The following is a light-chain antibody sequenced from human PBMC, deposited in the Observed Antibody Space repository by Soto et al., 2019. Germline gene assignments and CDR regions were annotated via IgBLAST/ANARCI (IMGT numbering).Light chain of an antibody. V-gene: IGLV2-23*03. CDR2: EGS. CDR3: CSYTGGRTFV. Sequence: QSVLTQPASVSGSPGQSITISCTGSSSDVGTYNLVSWYQQHPGKAPKLMIYEGSKRPSGLSGRFSGSKSGTTASLTISGLQAEDEADYYCCSYTGGRTFVFGGGTKVTVL. CDR1: SSDVGTYNL. J-gene: IGLJ3*02.